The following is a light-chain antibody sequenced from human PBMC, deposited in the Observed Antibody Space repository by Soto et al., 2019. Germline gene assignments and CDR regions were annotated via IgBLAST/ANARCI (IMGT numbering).Light chain of an antibody. Sequence: QSALTQPASVSGSPGQSITISCTGTSGDIGSYNRVSWYQQHPGKAPKLIIYEVTDRPSGVSNRFSGSKSGNTASLTISGLQAEDEAEYYCSSYTYIKTRACVFGTGTKLTVL. CDR1: SGDIGSYNR. J-gene: IGLJ1*01. V-gene: IGLV2-14*01. CDR2: EVT. CDR3: SSYTYIKTRACV.